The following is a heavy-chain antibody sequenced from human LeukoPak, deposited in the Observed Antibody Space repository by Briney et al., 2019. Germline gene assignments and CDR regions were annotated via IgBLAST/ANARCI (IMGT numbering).Heavy chain of an antibody. CDR2: IRSTGSST. Sequence: GGSLRLSCTASGFTFRDYYVTWIRQAPGKGLEWVSYIRSTGSSTAYADSVKGRFTISRDNSKNTLYLQMNSLRAEDTAVYYCAREADYGDPPYYYYYMDVWGKGTTVTVSS. J-gene: IGHJ6*03. CDR3: AREADYGDPPYYYYYMDV. CDR1: GFTFRDYY. V-gene: IGHV3-11*04. D-gene: IGHD4-17*01.